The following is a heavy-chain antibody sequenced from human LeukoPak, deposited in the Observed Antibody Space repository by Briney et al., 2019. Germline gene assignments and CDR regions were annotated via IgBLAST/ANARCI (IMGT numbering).Heavy chain of an antibody. V-gene: IGHV4-39*01. J-gene: IGHJ6*02. CDR2: IYYSGST. CDR1: GGSISSSSYY. CDR3: ARRSHCTGDSCYPV. Sequence: SETLSLTCTVSGGSISSSSYYWGWIRQPPGKGLEWIGSIYYSGSTYYNPSLKSRVTISVDTSRNQFSLKLSSVTAADTAVYHCARRSHCTGDSCYPVWGQGTTVTVSS. D-gene: IGHD2-15*01.